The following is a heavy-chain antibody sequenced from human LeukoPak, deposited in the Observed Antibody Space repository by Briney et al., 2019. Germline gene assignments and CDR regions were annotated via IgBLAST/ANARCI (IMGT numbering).Heavy chain of an antibody. J-gene: IGHJ5*02. CDR2: IIPIFGTA. Sequence: SVKVSCKAFGGTFSSYAISWVRQAPGQGLEWMGGIIPIFGTANYAQKFQGRVTITADKSTSTAYMELSSLRSEDTAVYYCASTYGSGSYLSSFWFDPWGQGTLVTVSS. CDR3: ASTYGSGSYLSSFWFDP. V-gene: IGHV1-69*06. CDR1: GGTFSSYA. D-gene: IGHD3-10*01.